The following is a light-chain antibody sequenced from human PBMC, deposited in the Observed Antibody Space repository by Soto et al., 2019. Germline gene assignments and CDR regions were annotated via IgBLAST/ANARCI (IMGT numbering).Light chain of an antibody. Sequence: EIVLTQSPGTLSLSPGERATLSCRASQSVSSSSLAWYQQKRGQAPRLLIHDASSRATGIPDRFSGSGSGTDFTLTISSLEPEDFAVYYCQQRSNWPRTFGQGTKVDIK. V-gene: IGKV3D-20*02. CDR3: QQRSNWPRT. J-gene: IGKJ1*01. CDR2: DAS. CDR1: QSVSSSS.